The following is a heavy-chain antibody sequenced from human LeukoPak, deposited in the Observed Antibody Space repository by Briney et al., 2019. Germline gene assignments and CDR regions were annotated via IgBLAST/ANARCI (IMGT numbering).Heavy chain of an antibody. CDR1: GFTFDDYG. Sequence: PGGSLRLSCAASGFTFDDYGMSWVRQAPGKGLEWVSYISSSGSTIYYADSVKGRFTISRDNAKNSLYLQMNSLRAEDTAVYYCARDLGYSSGWVYFDYWGQGTLVTVSS. D-gene: IGHD6-19*01. J-gene: IGHJ4*02. V-gene: IGHV3-11*04. CDR3: ARDLGYSSGWVYFDY. CDR2: ISSSGSTI.